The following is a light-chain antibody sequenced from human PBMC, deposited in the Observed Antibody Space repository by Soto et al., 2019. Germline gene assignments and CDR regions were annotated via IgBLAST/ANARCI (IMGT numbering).Light chain of an antibody. CDR1: QIVSASH. V-gene: IGKV3-20*01. Sequence: EIVLTQSPATLSLSPGERATLSCRASQIVSASHLAWYQQKPGQAPRLLLYGASTRATGIPDRFSGSGSGTDFTLTISRVEPEDFAVFYCQHYGSSPLTFGGGTKVEIK. CDR2: GAS. J-gene: IGKJ4*01. CDR3: QHYGSSPLT.